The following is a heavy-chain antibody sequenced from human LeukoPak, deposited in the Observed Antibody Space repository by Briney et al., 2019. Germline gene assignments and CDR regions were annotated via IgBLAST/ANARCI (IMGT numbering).Heavy chain of an antibody. CDR2: ISSSGSIV. J-gene: IGHJ5*02. CDR1: GFTFSSYA. Sequence: GGSLRLSCAASGFTFSSYAMSWVRQAPGKGLEWVSYISSSGSIVDYADSVKGRFTISRDNAKNSVHLQMNSLRAEDTAVYYCARGRLYSSSPTNWFDPWGQGTLVTVSS. V-gene: IGHV3-48*01. D-gene: IGHD6-6*01. CDR3: ARGRLYSSSPTNWFDP.